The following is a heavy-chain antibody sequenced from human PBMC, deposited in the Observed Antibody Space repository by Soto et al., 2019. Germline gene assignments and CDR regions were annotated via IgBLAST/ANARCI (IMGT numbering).Heavy chain of an antibody. CDR1: GFTFSSYG. V-gene: IGHV3-33*01. Sequence: GGSLRLSCAASGFTFSSYGMHWVRQAPGKGLEWVAVIWYDGSNKYYADSVKGRFTISRDNSKNTLYLQMNSLRAEDTAVYYCARGAYDFWSGYSDYYYGMAVWGQGTTVTVSS. J-gene: IGHJ6*02. D-gene: IGHD3-3*01. CDR3: ARGAYDFWSGYSDYYYGMAV. CDR2: IWYDGSNK.